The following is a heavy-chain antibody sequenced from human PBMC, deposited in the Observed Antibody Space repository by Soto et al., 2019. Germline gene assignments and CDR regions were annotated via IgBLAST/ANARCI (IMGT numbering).Heavy chain of an antibody. CDR3: ARGVQYYYDSSLHWFDH. V-gene: IGHV4-30-4*01. CDR2: IYYSGST. CDR1: GGSISSGDYY. J-gene: IGHJ5*02. D-gene: IGHD3-22*01. Sequence: SETLSLTCTVSGGSISSGDYYWSWIRQPPGKGLEWIGYIYYSGSTYYNPSLKSRVTISVDTSKNQFSLKLSSVTAADTAVYYCARGVQYYYDSSLHWFDHWGKGTLVT.